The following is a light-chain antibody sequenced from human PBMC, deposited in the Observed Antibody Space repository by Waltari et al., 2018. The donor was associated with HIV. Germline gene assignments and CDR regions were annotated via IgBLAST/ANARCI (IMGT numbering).Light chain of an antibody. V-gene: IGLV1-44*01. CDR2: SSD. CDR3: AAWDDSLNGDVV. CDR1: SSNIGINT. Sequence: QSVLTQPPSASGTPGQRVTISCSGSSSNIGINTVNWYQQLPGTAPKLLIYSSDQRPSGVPDRFSGSKSGTSASLAISGLQSEDEADYYCAAWDDSLNGDVVFGGGTKLTVL. J-gene: IGLJ2*01.